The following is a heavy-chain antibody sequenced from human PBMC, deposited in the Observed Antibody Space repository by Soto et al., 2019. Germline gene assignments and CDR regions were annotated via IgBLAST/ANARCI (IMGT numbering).Heavy chain of an antibody. D-gene: IGHD6-13*01. Sequence: QVQLVQSGPELKKPGSSVKVSCKAPGDTFNSYGISWVRQAPGQGLEWMGGIVPMFGTTNLALKFEDRVTITADELTTTVYMEIRGLTSEDTAVFYCARDLADVHLWDAFDVWGHGTRVTVSS. CDR1: GDTFNSYG. CDR2: IVPMFGTT. V-gene: IGHV1-69*01. CDR3: ARDLADVHLWDAFDV. J-gene: IGHJ3*01.